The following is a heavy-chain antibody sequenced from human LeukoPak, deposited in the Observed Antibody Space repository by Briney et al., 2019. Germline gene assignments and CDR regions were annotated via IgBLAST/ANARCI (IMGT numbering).Heavy chain of an antibody. D-gene: IGHD5-18*01. CDR2: IYYSGST. V-gene: IGHV4-39*07. CDR1: GGSISSSNYY. Sequence: SETLSLTCTVSGGSISSSNYYWGWIRQPPGKGLEWIGNIYYSGSTYYNPSLKSRVTISVDTSKNQFSLKLSSVTAADTAVYYCARRKAAWIQLWSLFDYWGQGTLVTVSS. CDR3: ARRKAAWIQLWSLFDY. J-gene: IGHJ4*02.